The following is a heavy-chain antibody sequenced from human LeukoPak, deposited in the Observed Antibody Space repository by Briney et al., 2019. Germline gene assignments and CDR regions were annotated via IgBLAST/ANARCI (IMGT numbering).Heavy chain of an antibody. CDR2: ISYDGSNK. Sequence: GGSLRLSCAASGFAFSSYALHWVRQAPGKGLEWMAVISYDGSNKYYADSVRGRFTISRDNSKNTVYLQMNSLRGEDTAVYYCARGVGSSSWYFDHWGQGTLVTVSS. CDR3: ARGVGSSSWYFDH. CDR1: GFAFSSYA. J-gene: IGHJ4*02. D-gene: IGHD6-13*01. V-gene: IGHV3-30*04.